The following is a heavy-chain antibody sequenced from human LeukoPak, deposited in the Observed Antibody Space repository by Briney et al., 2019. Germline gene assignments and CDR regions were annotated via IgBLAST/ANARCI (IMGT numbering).Heavy chain of an antibody. J-gene: IGHJ4*02. V-gene: IGHV1-18*01. CDR1: GYTFTSYG. D-gene: IGHD3-16*01. CDR3: ARDPSPAGSVVRLGETLFDY. CDR2: ISAYNGNT. Sequence: ASVKVSCKASGYTFTSYGISWVRQAPGQGLEWMGWISAYNGNTNYAQKLQGSVTMTTDTSTSTAYMELRSLRSDDTAVYYCARDPSPAGSVVRLGETLFDYWGQGTLVTVSS.